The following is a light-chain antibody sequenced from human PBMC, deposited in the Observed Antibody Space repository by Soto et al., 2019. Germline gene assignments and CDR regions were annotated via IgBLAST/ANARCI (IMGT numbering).Light chain of an antibody. CDR2: GAS. CDR3: QQYGSSPRT. Sequence: EIVLTQSPDTLSLSPGERATLSCRANQSVSSNFLAWYQQKPGQAPRLLISGASNRATGIPDRFSGSGSGTEFTLTISRLEPEDFAVYSCQQYGSSPRTFGQGTKVEI. V-gene: IGKV3-20*01. CDR1: QSVSSNF. J-gene: IGKJ1*01.